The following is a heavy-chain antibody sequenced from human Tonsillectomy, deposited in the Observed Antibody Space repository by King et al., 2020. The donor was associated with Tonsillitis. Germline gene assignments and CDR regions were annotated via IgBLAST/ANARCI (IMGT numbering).Heavy chain of an antibody. D-gene: IGHD3-22*01. Sequence: QLQESGPGLVKPSQTLSLTCAVSGGSISSGGYSWSWIRQPPGKELEWIGYIHYSGSAYHTPSLKSRLAMSVDTSKNQFSLKLSSVTAADTAVYYCARAHYFDDSGYPGWFDPWGQGILVTVSS. CDR2: IHYSGSA. CDR1: GGSISSGGYS. V-gene: IGHV4-30-4*07. CDR3: ARAHYFDDSGYPGWFDP. J-gene: IGHJ5*02.